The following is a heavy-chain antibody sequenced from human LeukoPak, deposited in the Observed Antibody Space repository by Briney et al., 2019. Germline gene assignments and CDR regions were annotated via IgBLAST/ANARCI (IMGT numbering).Heavy chain of an antibody. Sequence: GGSLRLSCAASGFTFTNYSMSWVRQVPGKGLEWVSTVSDGGDNTYYEDSVKGRFTISRDNSKSTLYIKMNSLRAEDTAVYYCARAKPRNMVRGLIMRRESRYYFDYWGQGTLVTVSS. V-gene: IGHV3-23*01. CDR3: ARAKPRNMVRGLIMRRESRYYFDY. CDR2: VSDGGDNT. D-gene: IGHD3-10*01. J-gene: IGHJ4*02. CDR1: GFTFTNYS.